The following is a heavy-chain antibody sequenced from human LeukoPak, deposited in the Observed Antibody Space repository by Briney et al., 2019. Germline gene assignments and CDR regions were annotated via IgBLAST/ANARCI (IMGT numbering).Heavy chain of an antibody. J-gene: IGHJ5*02. CDR3: ERGLRGIAAAGTRVNWFDP. CDR1: GGSFSGYY. CDR2: INHSGST. D-gene: IGHD6-13*01. V-gene: IGHV4-34*01. Sequence: SETLSLTCAVYGGSFSGYYWSWIRQPPGKGLEWIGEINHSGSTNYNPSLKSRVTISVDTSKNQFSLKLSSVTAADTAVYYCERGLRGIAAAGTRVNWFDPWGQGTLVTVSS.